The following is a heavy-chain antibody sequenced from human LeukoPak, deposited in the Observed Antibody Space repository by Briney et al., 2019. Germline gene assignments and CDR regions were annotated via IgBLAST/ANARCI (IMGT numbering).Heavy chain of an antibody. CDR1: GFTFDDYA. V-gene: IGHV3-9*01. CDR2: ISWNSGSI. J-gene: IGHJ4*02. D-gene: IGHD5-24*01. Sequence: GGSLRLSCAASGFTFDDYAMHWVRQAPGKGLEWVSGISWNSGSIGYADSVKGRFTISRDNAKNSLYLQMNSLRAEDTALSYCAKDVGRDGYNFEVDYWGQGTLVTVSS. CDR3: AKDVGRDGYNFEVDY.